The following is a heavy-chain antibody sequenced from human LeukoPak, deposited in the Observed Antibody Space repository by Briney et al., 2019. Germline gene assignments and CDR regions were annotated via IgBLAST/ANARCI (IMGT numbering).Heavy chain of an antibody. CDR1: GVSFSGYY. CDR2: INHRGST. V-gene: IGHV4-34*01. D-gene: IGHD2-2*01. J-gene: IGHJ4*02. Sequence: SETLSLTCAVYGVSFSGYYWSWIRQPPGKGLEWIGEINHRGSTNYNPSLKSRVTISVDTSKNQFSLKLSSVTAADTAVYYCARGKIEGRRYCSSTSCLQPYYFDYWGQGTLVTVSS. CDR3: ARGKIEGRRYCSSTSCLQPYYFDY.